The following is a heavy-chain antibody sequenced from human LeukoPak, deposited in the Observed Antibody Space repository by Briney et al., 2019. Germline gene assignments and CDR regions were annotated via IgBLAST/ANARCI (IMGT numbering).Heavy chain of an antibody. V-gene: IGHV3-21*01. CDR1: GFTFSSYS. D-gene: IGHD2-8*01. Sequence: GGSQRLSRAASGFTFSSYSMNWVRQAPGKGLEWVSSISSSSSYIYYADSVKGRFTISRDNAKNSLYLQMNSLRAGDTAVYYCARDPLPVLYGMDVWGQGTTVTVSS. J-gene: IGHJ6*02. CDR2: ISSSSSYI. CDR3: ARDPLPVLYGMDV.